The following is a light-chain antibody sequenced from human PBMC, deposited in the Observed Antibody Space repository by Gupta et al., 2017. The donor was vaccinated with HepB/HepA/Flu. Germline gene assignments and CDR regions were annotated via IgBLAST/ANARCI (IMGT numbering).Light chain of an antibody. CDR2: VVT. CDR1: GSDVGRFNF. J-gene: IGLJ1*01. Sequence: QSALTQPRSVSGSPGQPVTISCTATGSDVGRFNFVSWYQQHPGNAPKLVIYVVTERPAGVPDRFSGSKSGNTASLTISGLEAEDEDHYYCGSYADSPYAFGTETKVTVL. CDR3: GSYADSPYA. V-gene: IGLV2-11*01.